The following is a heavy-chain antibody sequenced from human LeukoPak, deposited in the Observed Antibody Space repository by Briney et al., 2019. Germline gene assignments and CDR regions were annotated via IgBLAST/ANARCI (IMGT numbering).Heavy chain of an antibody. CDR3: ARDGWYISYMDV. CDR1: GDTFTAYY. Sequence: ASVKVSCKTPGDTFTAYYIHWVRQAPGQGLEWMGWINPNNGGTKYAQKFQGRVTMTRDTSISTAYMELTRLRSDDMAVYYCARDGWYISYMDVWGKGTTVTVSS. V-gene: IGHV1-2*02. D-gene: IGHD6-19*01. CDR2: INPNNGGT. J-gene: IGHJ6*03.